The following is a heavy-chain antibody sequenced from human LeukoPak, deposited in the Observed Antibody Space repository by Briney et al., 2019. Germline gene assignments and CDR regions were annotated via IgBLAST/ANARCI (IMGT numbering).Heavy chain of an antibody. CDR3: AHHSSSSRANSFYP. Sequence: SMKVSCKASGGTFSSYAISWVRQAPGQGLEWMGGIIPIFGTANYAQKFQGRVTITTDESTSTAYMELSSLRSEDTAVYYCAHHSSSSRANSFYPWGQGTLVTVSS. CDR1: GGTFSSYA. D-gene: IGHD6-6*01. CDR2: IIPIFGTA. V-gene: IGHV1-69*05. J-gene: IGHJ5*02.